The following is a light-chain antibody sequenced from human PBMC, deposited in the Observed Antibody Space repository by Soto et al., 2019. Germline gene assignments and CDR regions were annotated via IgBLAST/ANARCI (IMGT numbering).Light chain of an antibody. CDR3: QQRRNLHPT. Sequence: EIVLTQSPATLSLSPGERATLSCRASQSVSSYLAWYQQKPGQAPRLLIYDASNRATGIPARFSGSGSGTDFTLTISSLEHEDFELYYCQQRRNLHPTLRQGTKADLK. CDR2: DAS. J-gene: IGKJ1*01. V-gene: IGKV3-11*01. CDR1: QSVSSY.